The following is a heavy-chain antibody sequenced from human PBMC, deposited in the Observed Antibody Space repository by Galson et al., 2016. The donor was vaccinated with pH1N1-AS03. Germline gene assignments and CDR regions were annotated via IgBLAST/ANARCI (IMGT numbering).Heavy chain of an antibody. CDR3: TRGRVVVGEGWYYGMDA. CDR1: GFTVSSNY. CDR2: IYISGTT. J-gene: IGHJ6*02. V-gene: IGHV3-53*01. D-gene: IGHD3-16*01. Sequence: SLRLSCAASGFTVSSNYMSWVRQAPGKGLEWVSDIYISGTTYYADSVKGRFTISRDNSKNTLYLQMNSLRAEDTAVYYCTRGRVVVGEGWYYGMDAWGQGTTVTVSS.